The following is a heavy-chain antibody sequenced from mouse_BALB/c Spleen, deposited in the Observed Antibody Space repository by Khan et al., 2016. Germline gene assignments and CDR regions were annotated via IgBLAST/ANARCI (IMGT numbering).Heavy chain of an antibody. CDR1: GYSITSDYA. Sequence: EVKLLASGPGLVKPSQSLSLTCTVTGYSITSDYAWNWIRQFPGNKLEWMGYISYSGSTSYNPSLKSRISITRDTSKNQFFLQLNSVTTEDTATYYCARWDHYFDYWGQGTTLTVSS. V-gene: IGHV3-2*02. CDR2: ISYSGST. D-gene: IGHD4-1*01. CDR3: ARWDHYFDY. J-gene: IGHJ2*01.